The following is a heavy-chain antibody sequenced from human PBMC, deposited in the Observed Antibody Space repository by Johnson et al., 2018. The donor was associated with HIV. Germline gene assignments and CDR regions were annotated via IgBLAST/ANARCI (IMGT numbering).Heavy chain of an antibody. CDR1: GFTFSSYA. CDR2: LSYDGSNK. J-gene: IGHJ3*01. V-gene: IGHV3-30-3*01. Sequence: QVQLVESGGGVVQPGRSLRLSCAASGFTFSSYAMHWVRQAPGKGLEWVAVLSYDGSNKYYADSVKGRFTISRDNSKNTLYLQMNSLRTEDTAVYYCARGTWLTVVTSPDAFDFWGQGTMVTVSS. D-gene: IGHD4-23*01. CDR3: ARGTWLTVVTSPDAFDF.